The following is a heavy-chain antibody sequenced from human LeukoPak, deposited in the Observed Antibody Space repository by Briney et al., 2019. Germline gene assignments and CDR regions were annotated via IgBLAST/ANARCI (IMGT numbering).Heavy chain of an antibody. D-gene: IGHD2-15*01. CDR1: GFTFSNYA. V-gene: IGHV3-7*03. CDR2: IKQGGSGK. Sequence: GGSLSLSCSASGFTFSNYAMYWVGRPPGKGLEWWANIKQGGSGKNYVDSVKGRFTISRDNAKNSLYLQMNSLRAEDTAVYYCARDFGLRCSGGTCYSVYYYGMDVWGKGTTVTVSS. CDR3: ARDFGLRCSGGTCYSVYYYGMDV. J-gene: IGHJ6*04.